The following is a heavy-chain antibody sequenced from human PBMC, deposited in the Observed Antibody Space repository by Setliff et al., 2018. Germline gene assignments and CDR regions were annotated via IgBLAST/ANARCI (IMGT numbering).Heavy chain of an antibody. Sequence: LSLTCTVSGGSISSGGYYWSWIRQHPGKGLEWIGYIYYSGSNSYYNPSLKSRVTISVDTSKNQFSLKLGSVTAADTAVDYGARRPGGVGALWFGESGFDYWGQGTLVTGSS. CDR2: IYYSGSNS. D-gene: IGHD3-10*01. V-gene: IGHV4-31*03. CDR1: GGSISSGGYY. J-gene: IGHJ4*02. CDR3: ARRPGGVGALWFGESGFDY.